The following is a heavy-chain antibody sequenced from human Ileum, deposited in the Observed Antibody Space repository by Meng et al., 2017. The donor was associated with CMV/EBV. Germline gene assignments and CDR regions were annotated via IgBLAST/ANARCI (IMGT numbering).Heavy chain of an antibody. CDR3: ARQFTLLWFAGFGP. Sequence: GESLKISCAASGFTFSSYWMHWVRQAPGKGPEWVSVIYAGGSTYLAGSVKGRFTVSRDNSRNTVYLHMSSLGPEDTAVYYCARQFTLLWFAGFGPWGQGTLVTVSS. CDR1: GFTFSSYW. D-gene: IGHD3-10*01. V-gene: IGHV3-66*02. CDR2: IYAGGST. J-gene: IGHJ5*02.